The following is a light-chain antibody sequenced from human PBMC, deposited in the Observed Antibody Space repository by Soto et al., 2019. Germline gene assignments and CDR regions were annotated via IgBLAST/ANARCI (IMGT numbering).Light chain of an antibody. CDR3: QQLWTYPLT. V-gene: IGKV1-9*01. CDR2: AAS. CDR1: QDVSRS. Sequence: DTQLTQSPSFLSASVGDRVTITCRASQDVSRSVGWYQQKPGKAPKLLISAASTLHSGVPSRFSGSGSGTDFTLTISSLQPDDFATYYCQQLWTYPLTFGGGTKVEI. J-gene: IGKJ4*01.